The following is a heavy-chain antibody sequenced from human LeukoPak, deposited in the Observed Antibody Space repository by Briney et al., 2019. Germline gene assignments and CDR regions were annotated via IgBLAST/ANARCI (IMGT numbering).Heavy chain of an antibody. J-gene: IGHJ6*02. CDR3: AKSVLPSYYYYGMDV. CDR2: ISGSGGST. CDR1: GFTFSSYA. Sequence: GGSLRLSCAASGFTFSSYAMSWVRQAPGKGLEWVSAISGSGGSTYYADSVKGRFTISRDSSKNTLYLQMNSLRAEDTAVYYCAKSVLPSYYYYGMDVWGQGTTVTVSS. D-gene: IGHD6-6*01. V-gene: IGHV3-23*01.